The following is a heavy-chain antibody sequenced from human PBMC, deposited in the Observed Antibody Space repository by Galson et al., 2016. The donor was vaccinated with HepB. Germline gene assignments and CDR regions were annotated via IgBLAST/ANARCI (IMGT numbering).Heavy chain of an antibody. Sequence: RLSCAASGFSFNTYGMHWVRQAPGTGLEWVAVISYEGSHKYYADSVKGRITISRDNSKNTLYLQMNSLRAEDTAVYYCAKDYSGYDWGIGYYYYAVDVWGQGTTVTVSS. J-gene: IGHJ6*02. CDR3: AKDYSGYDWGIGYYYYAVDV. CDR1: GFSFNTYG. D-gene: IGHD5-12*01. CDR2: ISYEGSHK. V-gene: IGHV3-30*18.